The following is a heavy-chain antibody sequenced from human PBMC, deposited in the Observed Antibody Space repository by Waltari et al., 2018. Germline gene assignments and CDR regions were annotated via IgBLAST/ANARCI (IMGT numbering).Heavy chain of an antibody. CDR2: ISYDGSNK. V-gene: IGHV3-30*04. J-gene: IGHJ4*02. CDR3: ARVPMVRGVISQGDY. D-gene: IGHD3-10*01. Sequence: QVQLVESGGGVVQPGRSLRLSCAASGFTFSSYAMHWVRPAPGKGLEWVAVISYDGSNKYYADSVKGRFTISRDNSKNTLYLQMNSLRAEDTAVYYCARVPMVRGVISQGDYWGQGTLVTVSS. CDR1: GFTFSSYA.